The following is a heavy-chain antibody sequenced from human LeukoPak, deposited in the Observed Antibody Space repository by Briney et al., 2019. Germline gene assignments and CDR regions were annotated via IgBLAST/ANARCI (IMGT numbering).Heavy chain of an antibody. CDR2: IKKDGSEE. J-gene: IGHJ6*02. CDR1: GFTFSSYW. D-gene: IGHD6-6*01. V-gene: IGHV3-7*05. CDR3: ARDPYSSTWSYGMDV. Sequence: SGGSLRLSCAASGFTFSSYWMSWVRQAPGKGLERVANIKKDGSEEVYVDSVKGRFTISRDNAKNSLFLQMNTLRAEDTAVYYCARDPYSSTWSYGMDVWGQGTTVTVSS.